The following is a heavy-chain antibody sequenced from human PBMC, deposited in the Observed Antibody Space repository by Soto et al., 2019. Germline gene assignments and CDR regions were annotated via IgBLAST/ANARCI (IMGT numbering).Heavy chain of an antibody. V-gene: IGHV4-61*01. Sequence: PSETLRLTWTVSGGSVSSGSYYWSWIRQPPGKGLEWIGYIYYSGSTNYNPSLKSRVTISVDTSKNQFSLKLSSVTAADTAVYYCARADDPSGIPVAAISFDYWGQATLVTGFS. D-gene: IGHD6-19*01. CDR2: IYYSGST. CDR1: GGSVSSGSYY. CDR3: ARADDPSGIPVAAISFDY. J-gene: IGHJ4*02.